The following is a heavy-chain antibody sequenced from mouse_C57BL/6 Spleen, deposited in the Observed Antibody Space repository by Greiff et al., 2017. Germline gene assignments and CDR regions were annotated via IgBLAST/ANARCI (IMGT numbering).Heavy chain of an antibody. CDR2: IYPGSGST. D-gene: IGHD4-1*01. CDR1: GYTFTSYW. CDR3: ARRNWDVGAMDY. V-gene: IGHV1-55*01. J-gene: IGHJ4*01. Sequence: QVQLQQSGAELVKPGASVKMSCKASGYTFTSYWITWVKQRPGQGLEWIGDIYPGSGSTNYNEKFKSKATLTVDTSSSTAYMQLSSLTSEDSAVYYCARRNWDVGAMDYWGQGTSVTVSS.